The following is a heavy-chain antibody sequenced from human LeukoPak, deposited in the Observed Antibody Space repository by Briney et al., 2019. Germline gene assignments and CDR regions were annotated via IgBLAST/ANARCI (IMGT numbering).Heavy chain of an antibody. CDR2: ISGSGSST. V-gene: IGHV3-23*01. D-gene: IGHD2-15*01. Sequence: GGSLRLSCAASGFTFSNYAMSWVRQAPGKGLEWVSTISGSGSSTYYADSVKGRFTISRDNSRNTLYLRMDSLRVEDSAVYYCAKDPPRGSGDAFDIWGQGTRVTVSS. CDR3: AKDPPRGSGDAFDI. J-gene: IGHJ3*02. CDR1: GFTFSNYA.